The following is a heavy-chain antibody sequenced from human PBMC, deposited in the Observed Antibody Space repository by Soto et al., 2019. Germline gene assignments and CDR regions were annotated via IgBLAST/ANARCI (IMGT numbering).Heavy chain of an antibody. CDR2: IDPSDSYT. CDR3: ARHRLAVATIDYYGMDV. CDR1: RYNFTNYW. J-gene: IGHJ6*02. V-gene: IGHV5-10-1*01. D-gene: IGHD6-19*01. Sequence: GESLKISCKGSRYNFTNYWISWVRQMSGKGLEWMGRIDPSDSYTNYSPSFQGHATISVDMSISTAYVQWSSLKASDTATYYCARHRLAVATIDYYGMDVWGQGTTVTVSS.